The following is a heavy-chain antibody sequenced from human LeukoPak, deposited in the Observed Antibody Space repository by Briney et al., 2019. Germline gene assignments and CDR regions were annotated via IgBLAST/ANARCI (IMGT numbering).Heavy chain of an antibody. J-gene: IGHJ4*02. Sequence: GGSLRLSCAASGFTFNDYYMSWIRQAPGKGLEWVSYMGSGGGTISYADSVKGRFTISRDNAKNSLFLQMNSLRAEDTAVYYCARTPAGYSSGWFLGGKYFDYWGQGTLVTVYS. CDR3: ARTPAGYSSGWFLGGKYFDY. CDR2: MGSGGGTI. V-gene: IGHV3-11*01. CDR1: GFTFNDYY. D-gene: IGHD6-19*01.